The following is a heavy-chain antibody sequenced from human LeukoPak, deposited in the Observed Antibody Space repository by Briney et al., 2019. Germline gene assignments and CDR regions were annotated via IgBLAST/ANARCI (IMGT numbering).Heavy chain of an antibody. Sequence: PSETLSPTCAVYGGSFSGYYWSWIRQPPGKGLEWIGEINHSGSTNYNPSLKSRVTISVDTSKNQFSLKLSSVTAADTAVYYCARGRGYCSSTSCYHWFDPWGQGTLVAVSS. CDR1: GGSFSGYY. J-gene: IGHJ5*02. CDR3: ARGRGYCSSTSCYHWFDP. D-gene: IGHD2-2*01. CDR2: INHSGST. V-gene: IGHV4-34*01.